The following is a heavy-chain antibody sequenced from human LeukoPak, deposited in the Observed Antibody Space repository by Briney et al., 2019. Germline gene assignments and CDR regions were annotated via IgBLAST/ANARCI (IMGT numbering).Heavy chain of an antibody. D-gene: IGHD2-15*01. V-gene: IGHV3-30*18. CDR1: GFTLSNYG. CDR3: AKGPKAYCSGGSCFADY. Sequence: GSLRLSCAASGFTLSNYGMHWVRQAPGKGLEWVAVILYDGSNKYYADSVKGRFTISRDNSNNTLYLQMNSLRAEDTAVYYCAKGPKAYCSGGSCFADYWGQGNLVTVSS. CDR2: ILYDGSNK. J-gene: IGHJ4*02.